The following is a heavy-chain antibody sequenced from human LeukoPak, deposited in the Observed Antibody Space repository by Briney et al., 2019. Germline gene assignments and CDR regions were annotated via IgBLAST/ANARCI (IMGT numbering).Heavy chain of an antibody. V-gene: IGHV3-30*18. Sequence: GGSLRLSCGASGFTITIYGMHWVRQAPGKGLEWVAVISDDGNKKYYADSVKGRFTISRDNSKNTVYLQMNSLRAEDTAMYYCAKDSRNYYFDYWGQGTLVIVSS. J-gene: IGHJ4*02. CDR1: GFTITIYG. CDR3: AKDSRNYYFDY. CDR2: ISDDGNKK.